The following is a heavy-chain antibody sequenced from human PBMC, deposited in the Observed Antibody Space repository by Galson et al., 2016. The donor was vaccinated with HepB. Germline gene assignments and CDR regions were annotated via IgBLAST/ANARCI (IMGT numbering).Heavy chain of an antibody. CDR1: GGSVGSSNW. D-gene: IGHD3-3*01. V-gene: IGHV4-4*02. CDR3: ARLRFLEWFAFDY. CDR2: IDHSGST. J-gene: IGHJ4*02. Sequence: SETLSLTCTVSGGSVGSSNWWSWVRQPPGKGLEWIGEIDHSGSTNYNPSLKSRVTISIDKSKNQFSLKLNSVTAADTAVYYWARLRFLEWFAFDYWGQGSLVTVSS.